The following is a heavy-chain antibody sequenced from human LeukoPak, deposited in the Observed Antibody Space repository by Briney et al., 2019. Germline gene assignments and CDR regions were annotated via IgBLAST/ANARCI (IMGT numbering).Heavy chain of an antibody. J-gene: IGHJ4*02. CDR3: ARGRHPYDFWSGSYTGFDY. Sequence: GESLKISCKGSGYSFTSYWIGWVRQMPGKGLEWMGSIYPADSDTRYSPSFQGQVTISVDKSISTAYLQWSSLKASDTAMYYCARGRHPYDFWSGSYTGFDYWGQGTLVAVSS. V-gene: IGHV5-51*01. CDR1: GYSFTSYW. CDR2: IYPADSDT. D-gene: IGHD3-3*01.